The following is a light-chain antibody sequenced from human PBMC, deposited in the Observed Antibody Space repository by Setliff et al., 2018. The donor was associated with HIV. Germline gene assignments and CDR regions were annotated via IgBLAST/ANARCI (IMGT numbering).Light chain of an antibody. J-gene: IGLJ1*01. CDR2: EVS. CDR3: LSYTSGSTLYV. V-gene: IGLV2-14*01. Sequence: QSALTQPASVSGSPGQSITISCTGTSSDVGGYNYVSWYQQHPGKAPKLIISEVSNRPSGVSNRFSGSKSGNTASLTISGLQAEDEADYYCLSYTSGSTLYVFGTGTKVTVL. CDR1: SSDVGGYNY.